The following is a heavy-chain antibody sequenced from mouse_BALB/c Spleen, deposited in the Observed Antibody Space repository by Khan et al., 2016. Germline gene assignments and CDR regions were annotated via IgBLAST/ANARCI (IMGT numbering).Heavy chain of an antibody. J-gene: IGHJ3*01. V-gene: IGHV3-2*02. CDR1: AYSVTSDYA. Sequence: EVQLQESGPGLVKPSQSLSLTCTVTAYSVTSDYAWNWIRQFPGNKLEWMGYISYSGSTSYNPSLKSRISITRDTSKNQFFLQLNSVTTEDTATYYCATYGSFFSFAYWGQGTLVTVSA. CDR3: ATYGSFFSFAY. D-gene: IGHD1-1*01. CDR2: ISYSGST.